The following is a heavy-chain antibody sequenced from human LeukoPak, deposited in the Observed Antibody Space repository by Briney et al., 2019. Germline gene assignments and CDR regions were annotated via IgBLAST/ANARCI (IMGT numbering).Heavy chain of an antibody. CDR1: GFTFRSHA. Sequence: GGSLRLSFAAPGFTFRSHAMSWVRQAPGKGLEWVSAITSGSGSNVYYTDSLKGRFTISRDNSKNTLYLHMNSLRAEDTAVYYCARHGSWSFDYWGQGTLLTVSA. CDR3: ARHGSWSFDY. CDR2: ITSGSGSNV. D-gene: IGHD6-13*01. V-gene: IGHV3-23*01. J-gene: IGHJ4*02.